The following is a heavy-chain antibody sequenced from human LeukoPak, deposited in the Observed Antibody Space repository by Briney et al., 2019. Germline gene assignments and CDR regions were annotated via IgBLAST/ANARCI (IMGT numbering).Heavy chain of an antibody. J-gene: IGHJ6*02. D-gene: IGHD3-16*01. Sequence: GESLKISCKGSGYSFTSYWITWVRQMPGKGLEWMGRIDPSDSYTDYSPSFQGHVTISADKSISTACLQWSRLKASDTAMYYCAKTGDPYYGAGSYGMDVWGQGTTVTVSS. CDR1: GYSFTSYW. CDR3: AKTGDPYYGAGSYGMDV. V-gene: IGHV5-10-1*01. CDR2: IDPSDSYT.